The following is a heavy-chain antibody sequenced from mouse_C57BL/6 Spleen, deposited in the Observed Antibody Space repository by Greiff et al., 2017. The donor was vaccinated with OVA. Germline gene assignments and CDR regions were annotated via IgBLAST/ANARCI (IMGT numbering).Heavy chain of an antibody. Sequence: EVQLQQSGPELVKPGASVKMSCKASGYTFTDYNMHWVKQSHGKSLEWIGYINPNNGGTSYNQKFKGKATLTVNKSSSTAYMELRSLTSEDSAVYYCARSTGDYDPFDYWGQGTTLTVSS. J-gene: IGHJ2*01. CDR3: ARSTGDYDPFDY. CDR2: INPNNGGT. D-gene: IGHD2-4*01. CDR1: GYTFTDYN. V-gene: IGHV1-22*01.